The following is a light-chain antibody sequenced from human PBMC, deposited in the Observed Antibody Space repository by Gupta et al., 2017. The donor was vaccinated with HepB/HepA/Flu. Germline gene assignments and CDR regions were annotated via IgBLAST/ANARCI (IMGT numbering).Light chain of an antibody. V-gene: IGLV1-47*01. Sequence: QSVLTQPPSASGTPGQRVTISCSGSSSNIGRNSVCWYQQLPGTAPKLLIYTNNQRPSGVPDRCSGSKSGTSASLAISALRSEDEADYYCAAWDDSLSGYVFGTGTKVTVL. CDR2: TNN. CDR3: AAWDDSLSGYV. CDR1: SSNIGRNS. J-gene: IGLJ1*01.